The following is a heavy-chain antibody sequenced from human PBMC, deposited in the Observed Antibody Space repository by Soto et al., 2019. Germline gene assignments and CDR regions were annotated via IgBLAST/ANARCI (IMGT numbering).Heavy chain of an antibody. CDR3: ALTTVVPPASFDH. Sequence: GESLKISCKGSGYSFTTYWIGWVRQMPGKGLEWMGIIYPGDSDSRYSPSFQGQVTFSADKSISTAYLQWSSLQASDTAMYYGALTTVVPPASFDHLGQGTLVTVSS. J-gene: IGHJ4*02. CDR1: GYSFTTYW. D-gene: IGHD2-2*01. CDR2: IYPGDSDS. V-gene: IGHV5-51*01.